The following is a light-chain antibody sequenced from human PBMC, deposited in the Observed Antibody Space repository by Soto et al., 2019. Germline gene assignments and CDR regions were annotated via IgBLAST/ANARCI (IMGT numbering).Light chain of an antibody. CDR3: QQYGSSSWT. J-gene: IGKJ1*01. V-gene: IGKV3-20*01. CDR2: GAS. CDR1: QSVSKSY. Sequence: EIVLTQSPATLSLSPGERATLSCRASQSVSKSYSAWFQQKPGQAPRLLIYGASNRATGVPDRFSGSGSGTDLTLTISRLEPEDFAVYFCQQYGSSSWTFGQGTKVDIK.